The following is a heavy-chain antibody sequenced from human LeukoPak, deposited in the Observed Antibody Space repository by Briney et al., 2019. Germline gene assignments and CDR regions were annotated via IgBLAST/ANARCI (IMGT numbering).Heavy chain of an antibody. CDR3: APIAAAGTEYWFDP. CDR2: IYYSGST. J-gene: IGHJ5*02. D-gene: IGHD6-13*01. Sequence: PSETLSLTCTVSGGSISSSSYYWGWIRQPPGKGLEWTGSIYYSGSTYYNPSLKSRVTISVDTSKNQFSLKLSSVTAADTAVYYCAPIAAAGTEYWFDPWGQGTLVTVSS. CDR1: GGSISSSSYY. V-gene: IGHV4-39*01.